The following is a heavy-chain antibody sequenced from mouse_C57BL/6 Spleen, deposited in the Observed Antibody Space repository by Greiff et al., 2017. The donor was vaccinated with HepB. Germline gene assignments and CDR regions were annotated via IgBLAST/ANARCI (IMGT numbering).Heavy chain of an antibody. V-gene: IGHV1-39*01. J-gene: IGHJ3*01. Sequence: EVQLQQSGPELVKPGASVKISCKASGYSFTDYNMNWVKQSTGKSLEWIGLINPNYGTTNYTQKFKGKATLTVDQSSSTAYMQLNSLTSEDSAVYYCARVLGRGWFAYWGQGTLVTVSA. CDR2: INPNYGTT. CDR1: GYSFTDYN. D-gene: IGHD4-1*01. CDR3: ARVLGRGWFAY.